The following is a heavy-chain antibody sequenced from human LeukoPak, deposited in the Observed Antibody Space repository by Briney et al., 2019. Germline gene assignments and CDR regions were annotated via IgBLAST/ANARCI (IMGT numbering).Heavy chain of an antibody. Sequence: ASVKVSCKASGYTFTGYYLHWVRQAPGQGLEWMGWISAYNGNTNYAQKLQGRVTMTTDTSTSTAYMELRSLRSDDTAVYYCARAMPDIVVVVAAPSDWFDPWGQGTLVTVSS. CDR2: ISAYNGNT. CDR3: ARAMPDIVVVVAAPSDWFDP. CDR1: GYTFTGYY. V-gene: IGHV1-18*04. D-gene: IGHD2-15*01. J-gene: IGHJ5*02.